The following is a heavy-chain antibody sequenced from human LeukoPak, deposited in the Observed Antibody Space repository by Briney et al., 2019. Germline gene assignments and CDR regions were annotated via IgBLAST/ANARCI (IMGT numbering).Heavy chain of an antibody. Sequence: SETLSLTCTVSGGSISSSSYYWGWIRQPPGKGLEWIGSIYYSGSTYYNPSLKSRVTISVDTSKNQFSLKLSSVTAADTAVCYCARGRELLRYFDWLPLTHLNWFDPWGQGTLATVSS. CDR1: GGSISSSSYY. D-gene: IGHD3-9*01. CDR2: IYYSGST. CDR3: ARGRELLRYFDWLPLTHLNWFDP. J-gene: IGHJ5*02. V-gene: IGHV4-39*07.